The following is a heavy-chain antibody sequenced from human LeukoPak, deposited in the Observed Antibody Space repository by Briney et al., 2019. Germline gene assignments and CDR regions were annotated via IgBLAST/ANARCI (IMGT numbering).Heavy chain of an antibody. Sequence: SETLSLTCTVSGGPIGSFYWTWIQQPPGKRLEWIGYMYYQGTTNYNPSLKGRVTISIDTSRNQISLNLTSVTAADTAIYYCARYDYYDMWSRRYPQDGFDLWGRGTVVSVSS. CDR1: GGPIGSFY. D-gene: IGHD3-3*01. CDR2: MYYQGTT. V-gene: IGHV4-59*01. J-gene: IGHJ3*01. CDR3: ARYDYYDMWSRRYPQDGFDL.